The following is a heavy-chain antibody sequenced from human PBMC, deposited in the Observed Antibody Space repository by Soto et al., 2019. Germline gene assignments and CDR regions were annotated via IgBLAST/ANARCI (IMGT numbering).Heavy chain of an antibody. V-gene: IGHV4-31*03. CDR3: SIAEPSFNHYYYYYMAV. J-gene: IGHJ6*03. CDR2: IYYSGST. CDR1: GGSISSGGYY. Sequence: SETLSLTCTVSGGSISSGGYYWSWIRQHPGKGLEWIGYIYYSGSTYYNPSLKSRVTISVDTSKNQFSLKLSSVTAAVTAVYYCSIAEPSFNHYYYYYMAVWCQGTTVTVSS.